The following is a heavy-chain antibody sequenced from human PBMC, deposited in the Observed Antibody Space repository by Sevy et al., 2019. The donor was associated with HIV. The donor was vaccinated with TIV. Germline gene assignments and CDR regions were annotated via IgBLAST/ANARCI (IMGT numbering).Heavy chain of an antibody. CDR1: GGTFSSYA. D-gene: IGHD6-19*01. V-gene: IGHV1-69*13. J-gene: IGHJ1*01. CDR2: TIPIFGTA. Sequence: ASVKVSCKASGGTFSSYAISWVRQAPGQGLEWMGGTIPIFGTANYAQKFQGRVTITADESTSTAYMELSSLRSEDTAVYYCARDSAVAGTTEYFQHWGQGTLVTVSS. CDR3: ARDSAVAGTTEYFQH.